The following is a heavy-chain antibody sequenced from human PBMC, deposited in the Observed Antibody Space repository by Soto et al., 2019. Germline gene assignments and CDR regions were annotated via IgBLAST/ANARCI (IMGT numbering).Heavy chain of an antibody. CDR1: GFTFANAW. Sequence: GGSLRLSCAASGFTFANAWMSWVRQAPGKGLEWVGRIKSKTDGEATDYAAPVKGRFSISRDDSKNTMFLQMNSLQIEDTAIYYCTLHVVVVTSIHNYFNYWGQGTRVT. CDR3: TLHVVVVTSIHNYFNY. CDR2: IKSKTDGEAT. V-gene: IGHV3-15*01. J-gene: IGHJ4*02. D-gene: IGHD2-21*02.